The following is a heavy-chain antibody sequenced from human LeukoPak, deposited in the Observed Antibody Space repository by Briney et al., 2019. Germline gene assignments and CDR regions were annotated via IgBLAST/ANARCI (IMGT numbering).Heavy chain of an antibody. Sequence: GGSLRLTCAASGFIFSDYGMHWVRQAPGKGLEWVAFVRSDGNDKYYGESVKGRFTISRDNSKNTLYLQMNSLRAEDTAVYYCAEVAAAKFDYWGQGTLVTVSS. D-gene: IGHD6-13*01. CDR1: GFIFSDYG. CDR2: VRSDGNDK. CDR3: AEVAAAKFDY. V-gene: IGHV3-30*02. J-gene: IGHJ4*02.